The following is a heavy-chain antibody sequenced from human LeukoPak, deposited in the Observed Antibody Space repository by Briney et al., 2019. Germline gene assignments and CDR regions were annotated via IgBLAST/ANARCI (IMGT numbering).Heavy chain of an antibody. CDR2: MNPNSGNT. V-gene: IGHV1-8*03. Sequence: ASVKVSCKASGYTFTGYYMHWVRQATGQGLEWMGWMNPNSGNTGYAQKFQGRVTITRNTSISTAYMELSSLRSEDTAVYYCARVTYCSSTSCYKRGPMDVWGKGTTVTVSS. CDR1: GYTFTGYY. J-gene: IGHJ6*03. D-gene: IGHD2-2*02. CDR3: ARVTYCSSTSCYKRGPMDV.